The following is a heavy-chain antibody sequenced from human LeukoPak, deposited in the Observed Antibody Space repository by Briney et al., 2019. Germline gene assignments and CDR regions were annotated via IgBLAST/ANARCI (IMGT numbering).Heavy chain of an antibody. D-gene: IGHD2-21*01. V-gene: IGHV1-2*02. CDR3: ARALFPHDAFDI. CDR2: INPNSGGT. CDR1: GYTFTCYY. J-gene: IGHJ3*02. Sequence: ASVKVSCKASGYTFTCYYMHWVRQAPGQGLEWMGWINPNSGGTNYAQKFQGRVTMTRDTSISTAYMELSRLRSDDTAVYYCARALFPHDAFDIWGQGTMVTVSS.